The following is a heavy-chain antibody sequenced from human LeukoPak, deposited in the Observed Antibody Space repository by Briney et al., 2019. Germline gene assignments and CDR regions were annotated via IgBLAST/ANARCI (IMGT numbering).Heavy chain of an antibody. CDR2: ISSSGSTI. D-gene: IGHD6-13*01. V-gene: IGHV3-48*03. Sequence: GGSLRLSCAASGFTFSSYEMNWVRQAPGKGLEWVSYISSSGSTIYYADSVEGRFTISRDNAKNSLYLQMNSLRAEDTAVYYCARSSSWYLDAFDIWGQGTMVTVSS. CDR1: GFTFSSYE. CDR3: ARSSSWYLDAFDI. J-gene: IGHJ3*02.